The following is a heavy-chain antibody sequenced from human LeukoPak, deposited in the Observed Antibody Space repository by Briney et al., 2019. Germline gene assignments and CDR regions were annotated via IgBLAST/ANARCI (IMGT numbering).Heavy chain of an antibody. V-gene: IGHV3-48*03. CDR2: ISSSGSTI. CDR1: GFTFSSYE. Sequence: PGGSLRLSCAASGFTFSSYEMNWVRQAPGKGLEWVSYISSSGSTIYYADSVKGRFTISRDNAKNSLYLQMNSLRAEDTAVYYCARDLPITMVRGVILSGGMDVWGKGTTVTVSS. D-gene: IGHD3-10*01. CDR3: ARDLPITMVRGVILSGGMDV. J-gene: IGHJ6*04.